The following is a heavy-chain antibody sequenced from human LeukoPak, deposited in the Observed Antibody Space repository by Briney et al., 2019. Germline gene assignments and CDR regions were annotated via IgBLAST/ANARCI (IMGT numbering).Heavy chain of an antibody. V-gene: IGHV3-30-3*01. CDR1: GFTFSNYA. CDR2: ISYEGTNK. D-gene: IGHD3-10*01. CDR3: ARAGSRARDYFDY. Sequence: GGSLRLSCAASGFTFSNYAMHWVRQAPGKGLEWVSVISYEGTNKYYADSLEGRFTISRDNSKNTLYLQMSSLRAEDTAVYYCARAGSRARDYFDYWGQGALVTVSS. J-gene: IGHJ4*02.